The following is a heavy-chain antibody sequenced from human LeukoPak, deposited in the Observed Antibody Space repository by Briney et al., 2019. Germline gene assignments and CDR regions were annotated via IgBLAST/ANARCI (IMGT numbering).Heavy chain of an antibody. J-gene: IGHJ4*02. Sequence: GASVKVSCKASGGTFSNYAISWVRQARGQGLEWMGGIIPLFGSADYAQKFQGRVTFTADESTSTAYMELRSLRSDDTAVYYCARDLFKVGDHSLDYWGQGTLVAVSS. CDR3: ARDLFKVGDHSLDY. CDR2: IIPLFGSA. D-gene: IGHD2-21*01. CDR1: GGTFSNYA. V-gene: IGHV1-69*01.